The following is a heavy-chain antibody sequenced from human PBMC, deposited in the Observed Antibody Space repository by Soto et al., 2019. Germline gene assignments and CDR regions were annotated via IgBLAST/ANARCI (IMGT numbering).Heavy chain of an antibody. J-gene: IGHJ4*02. Sequence: QLQLQASGPGLVKPSETLSLTCTVSGGSITSSSYYWGWIRQPPGKGLEWIGSIYYSGSTYYNPSLKSRVTISVDTSKNQFSLKLSSVTAADTAVYYCMLGSGWKDFDYWGQGTLVTVSS. CDR2: IYYSGST. D-gene: IGHD3-22*01. CDR3: MLGSGWKDFDY. V-gene: IGHV4-39*01. CDR1: GGSITSSSYY.